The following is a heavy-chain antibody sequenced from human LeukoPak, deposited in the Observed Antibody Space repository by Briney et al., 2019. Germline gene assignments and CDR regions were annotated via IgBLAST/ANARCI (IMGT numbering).Heavy chain of an antibody. CDR1: EYTFTGYY. J-gene: IGHJ4*02. V-gene: IGHV1-24*01. Sequence: ASVKVSCKASEYTFTGYYMHWVRQAPGKGLEWMGGFDPEDGETIYAQKFQGRVTMTEDTSTDTAYMELSSLRSEDTAVYYCATGTLDYGDYYFDYWGQGTLVTVSS. CDR3: ATGTLDYGDYYFDY. CDR2: FDPEDGET. D-gene: IGHD4-17*01.